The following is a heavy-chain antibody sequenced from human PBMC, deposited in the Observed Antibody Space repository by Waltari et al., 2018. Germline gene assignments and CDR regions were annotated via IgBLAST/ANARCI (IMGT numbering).Heavy chain of an antibody. J-gene: IGHJ4*02. V-gene: IGHV3-9*01. Sequence: EMQLVESGGCLVQPGRSLRLSCAASGFTFDDYAMHWVRQAPGKGLEWVSGVSWNSGSIRYADSVKGRFTISRDNAKNSLYLHMHSLRAEDTALYYCAKDIGSSGWPPIDYWGQGTLVTVSS. CDR2: VSWNSGSI. D-gene: IGHD6-19*01. CDR1: GFTFDDYA. CDR3: AKDIGSSGWPPIDY.